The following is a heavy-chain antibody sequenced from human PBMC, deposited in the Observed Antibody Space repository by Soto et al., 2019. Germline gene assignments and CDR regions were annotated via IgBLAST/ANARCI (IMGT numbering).Heavy chain of an antibody. J-gene: IGHJ4*02. Sequence: QVQLVESGGGLVKPGGSLRLSCAASGFTFSDYYMSWIRQAPGKGLEWVSCISSSGLTIYYADSVKGRFTISRDNAKNSLDMQMNSLTAEDTAVYYCARERPRRAHDYWGQGTLVTVSS. CDR3: ARERPRRAHDY. CDR2: ISSSGLTI. CDR1: GFTFSDYY. V-gene: IGHV3-11*01.